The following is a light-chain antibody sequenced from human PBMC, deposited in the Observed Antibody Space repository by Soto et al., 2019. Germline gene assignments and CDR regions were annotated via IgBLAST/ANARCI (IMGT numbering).Light chain of an antibody. CDR1: RSDIGAYNF. Sequence: QSALTQPASVSGSPGQSITISCTGTRSDIGAYNFVSWYQQHPGEVPKLILYDVNVRPSGVSNRFSGSKSGNTAYLTITGLQAEDEADYYCTSWTTSTTMIFGGGSKVTVL. CDR3: TSWTTSTTMI. J-gene: IGLJ2*01. V-gene: IGLV2-14*03. CDR2: DVN.